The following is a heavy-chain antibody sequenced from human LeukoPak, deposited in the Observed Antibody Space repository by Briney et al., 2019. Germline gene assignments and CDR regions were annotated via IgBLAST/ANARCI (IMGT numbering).Heavy chain of an antibody. Sequence: GGSLRPSCAASGFTFRSHWMSWVRQPPGDELEWVASIKQEGSEKYYVDSVRGRFTVSRDNAKNSLYLQMNSLRAEDTAVYHCARLMGDRTIYDSWGQGTLVTVSS. J-gene: IGHJ4*02. V-gene: IGHV3-7*01. CDR1: GFTFRSHW. CDR3: ARLMGDRTIYDS. D-gene: IGHD1-26*01. CDR2: IKQEGSEK.